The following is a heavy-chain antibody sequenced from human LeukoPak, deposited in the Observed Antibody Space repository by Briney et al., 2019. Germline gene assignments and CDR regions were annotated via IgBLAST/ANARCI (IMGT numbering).Heavy chain of an antibody. D-gene: IGHD3-10*01. CDR3: ARELLWDWFDP. CDR2: IYYSGST. V-gene: IGHV4-59*01. Sequence: PSETLSLTCTVSGGSISSYYWSWIRQPPGKGLEWIGYIYYSGSTNYNPSLKSRVTISVDTSKNQFPLKLSSVTAADTAVYYCARELLWDWFDPWGQGTLVTVSS. CDR1: GGSISSYY. J-gene: IGHJ5*02.